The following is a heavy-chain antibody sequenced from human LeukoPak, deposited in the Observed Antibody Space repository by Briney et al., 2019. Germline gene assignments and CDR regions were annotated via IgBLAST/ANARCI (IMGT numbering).Heavy chain of an antibody. CDR1: GNYW. CDR3: VSFYEAY. J-gene: IGHJ4*02. CDR2: INSDGSWT. Sequence: GSLRLSCAASGNYWMHWVRQAPGKGLVWVSHINSDGSWTSYADSVKGRFTISKDNAKNTVYLQMNNLRAEDTAVYYCVSFYEAYWGRGTLVTVSS. V-gene: IGHV3-74*01. D-gene: IGHD2/OR15-2a*01.